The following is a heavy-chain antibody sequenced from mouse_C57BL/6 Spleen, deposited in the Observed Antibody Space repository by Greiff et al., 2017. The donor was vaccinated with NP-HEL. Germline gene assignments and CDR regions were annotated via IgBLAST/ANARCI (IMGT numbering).Heavy chain of an antibody. CDR2: IDPEDGDT. CDR3: TYFISDFDY. J-gene: IGHJ2*01. D-gene: IGHD1-1*01. Sequence: VQLKESGAELVRPGASVKLSCTASGFNIKDYYMHWVKQRPEQGLEWIGRIDPEDGDTEYAPKFQGKATMTADTSYNTAYMHLSSLTSEDTAVYYCTYFISDFDYWGQGTTLTVSS. V-gene: IGHV14-1*01. CDR1: GFNIKDYY.